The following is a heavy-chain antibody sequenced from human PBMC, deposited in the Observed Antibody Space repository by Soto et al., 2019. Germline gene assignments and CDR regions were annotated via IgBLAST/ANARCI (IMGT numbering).Heavy chain of an antibody. CDR3: AKDVPDIVVVPAAMPQLFYDY. CDR2: ISGSGGST. J-gene: IGHJ4*02. CDR1: GFTFSSYA. V-gene: IGHV3-23*01. D-gene: IGHD2-2*01. Sequence: GGSLRLSCAASGFTFSSYAMSWVRQAPGKGLEWVSAISGSGGSTYYADSVKGRFTISRDNSKNTLYLQMNSLRAEDTAVYYCAKDVPDIVVVPAAMPQLFYDYWGQGTLVTVSS.